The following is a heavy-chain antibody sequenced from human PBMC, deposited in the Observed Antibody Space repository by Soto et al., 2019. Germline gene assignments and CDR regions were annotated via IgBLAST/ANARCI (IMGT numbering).Heavy chain of an antibody. V-gene: IGHV1-2*04. D-gene: IGHD6-19*01. CDR2: INPNSGGT. J-gene: IGHJ4*02. CDR1: GYTFSRYG. Sequence: ASVKVSCKASGYTFSRYGISWVRQAPGQGLEWMGWINPNSGGTNYAQKFQGWVTMTRDTSISTAYMELSRLRSDDTAVYYCARELIAVALDYWGQGTLVTVSS. CDR3: ARELIAVALDY.